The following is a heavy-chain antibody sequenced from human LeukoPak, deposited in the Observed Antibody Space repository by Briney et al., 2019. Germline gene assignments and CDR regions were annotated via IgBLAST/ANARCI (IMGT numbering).Heavy chain of an antibody. J-gene: IGHJ5*02. V-gene: IGHV1-46*01. Sequence: ASVKVSCKASGYTFTSYYMHWVRQAPGQGPEWMGIINPSGGSTSYAQKFQGRVTMTRDMSTSTVYMELSSLRSEDTAAYYCARDLGWNPRRGWFDPWGQGTLVTVS. D-gene: IGHD1-1*01. CDR2: INPSGGST. CDR3: ARDLGWNPRRGWFDP. CDR1: GYTFTSYY.